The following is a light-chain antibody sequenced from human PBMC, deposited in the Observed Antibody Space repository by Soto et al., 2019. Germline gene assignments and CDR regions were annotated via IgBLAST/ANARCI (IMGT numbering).Light chain of an antibody. J-gene: IGLJ2*01. CDR3: YSNVGVWTFI. CDR2: EVS. CDR1: SSDIGKYNL. Sequence: QSVLTQPASVSGSPGQSITISCTGSSSDIGKYNLVSWYQQQSGKAPKLILYEVSRRPSGVPTRFTGYKSGNTASLTISGLQPEDEADYYCYSNVGVWTFIFGGGTQLTVL. V-gene: IGLV2-23*02.